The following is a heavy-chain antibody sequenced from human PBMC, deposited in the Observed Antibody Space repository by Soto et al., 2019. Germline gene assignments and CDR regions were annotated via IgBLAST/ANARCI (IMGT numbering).Heavy chain of an antibody. CDR3: ASPTGWLQDPFDY. Sequence: SETLSLTCTVSGGSIIRSSYYWGWIRQPPGKGLEWIGSIYYSGNTFYNPSLKSRVTISVDTSKNQFSLKMSSVTAADTAVYYCASPTGWLQDPFDYWGQGTLVTVSS. D-gene: IGHD5-12*01. CDR2: IYYSGNT. J-gene: IGHJ4*02. CDR1: GGSIIRSSYY. V-gene: IGHV4-39*01.